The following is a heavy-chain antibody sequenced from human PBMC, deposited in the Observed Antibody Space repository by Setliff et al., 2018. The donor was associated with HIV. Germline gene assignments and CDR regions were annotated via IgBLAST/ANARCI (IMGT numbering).Heavy chain of an antibody. J-gene: IGHJ3*02. D-gene: IGHD2-2*01. Sequence: GASVKVSCKTSGGTFSRYTITWVRQAPGQGLEWMGGIIPVVGVADYAQKFQGRVTITTDESTSTAYMELRSLRSDDTAVYYCARDRGVYCISSSCYSPVDAFDIWGQGTMVTVSS. V-gene: IGHV1-69*16. CDR1: GGTFSRYT. CDR3: ARDRGVYCISSSCYSPVDAFDI. CDR2: IIPVVGVA.